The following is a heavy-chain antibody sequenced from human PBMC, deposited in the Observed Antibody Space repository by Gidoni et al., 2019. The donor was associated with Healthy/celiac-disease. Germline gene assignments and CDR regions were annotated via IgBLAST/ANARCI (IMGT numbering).Heavy chain of an antibody. Sequence: QVQLQESGPGLVKPSQTLSLTCTVSGGSISSGDYYWSWIRQPPGKGLEWIGYIYYSGSTYYNPSLKSRVTISVDTSKNQFSLKLSSVTAADTAVYYCARVVFLEWLLYGPIDYWGQGTLVTVSS. J-gene: IGHJ4*02. CDR1: GGSISSGDYY. D-gene: IGHD3-3*01. CDR2: IYYSGST. CDR3: ARVVFLEWLLYGPIDY. V-gene: IGHV4-30-4*01.